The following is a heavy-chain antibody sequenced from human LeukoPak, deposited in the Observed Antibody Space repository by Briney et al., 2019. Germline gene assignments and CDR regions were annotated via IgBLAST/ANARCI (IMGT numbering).Heavy chain of an antibody. Sequence: SGTLCLTCTVPGGSISSYYWSWIRQPPGKGLEWIGYIYYSGSTNYTPSLKNRVTISVNTSKNQFSLKLSSVTTADTAVYYCARLTVVTVDAIDIWGQGTMVTVSS. CDR2: IYYSGST. J-gene: IGHJ3*02. D-gene: IGHD4-23*01. CDR3: ARLTVVTVDAIDI. CDR1: GGSISSYY. V-gene: IGHV4-59*08.